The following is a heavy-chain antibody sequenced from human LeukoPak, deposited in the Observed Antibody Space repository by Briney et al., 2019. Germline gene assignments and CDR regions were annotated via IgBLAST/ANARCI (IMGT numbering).Heavy chain of an antibody. D-gene: IGHD6-19*01. CDR2: VDPEDGET. CDR3: ATGIAVAGIPYYFDY. V-gene: IGHV1-69-2*01. CDR1: GYTFTYYY. J-gene: IGHJ4*02. Sequence: GASVKVSCKVSGYTFTYYYMHWVPQAPGKGLEWMGLVDPEDGETIYAEKFQGRVTITADTSTDTAYMELSSLRSEDTAVYYCATGIAVAGIPYYFDYWGQGTLVTVSS.